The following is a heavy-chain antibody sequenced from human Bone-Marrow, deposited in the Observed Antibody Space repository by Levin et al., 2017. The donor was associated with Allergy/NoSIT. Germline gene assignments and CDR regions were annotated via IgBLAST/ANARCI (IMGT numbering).Heavy chain of an antibody. CDR2: ISWHSGDI. CDR3: AKGGRPIGWDWFDL. V-gene: IGHV3-9*01. J-gene: IGHJ5*02. CDR1: GFTFDDYA. D-gene: IGHD2-2*03. Sequence: HAGGSLRLSCVGSGFTFDDYAMHWVRQTPGKGLEWVAGISWHSGDIDYGDSVKGRFTISRDNANKSLYLQMNSLRPEDSALDYCAKGGRPIGWDWFDLWGQGTLVTVSS.